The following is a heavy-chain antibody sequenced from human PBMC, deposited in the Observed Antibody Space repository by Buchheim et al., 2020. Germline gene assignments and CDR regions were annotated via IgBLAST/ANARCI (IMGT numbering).Heavy chain of an antibody. J-gene: IGHJ4*02. CDR2: INHSGST. V-gene: IGHV4-34*01. Sequence: QVQPQQWGAGLLKPSETLSLTCAVYGGSFSGYYWSWIRQPPGKGLEWIGEINHSGSTNYNPSLKSRVTISVDTSKNQFSLKLSSVTAADTAVYYCARGKRYFDWLLFDYWGQGTL. CDR3: ARGKRYFDWLLFDY. D-gene: IGHD3-9*01. CDR1: GGSFSGYY.